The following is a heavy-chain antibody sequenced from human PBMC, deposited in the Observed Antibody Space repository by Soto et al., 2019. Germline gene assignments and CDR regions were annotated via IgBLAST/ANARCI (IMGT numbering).Heavy chain of an antibody. CDR1: GFSFFKAW. CDR2: FKSNFDGGKT. CDR3: TTERTYITTSCPFAFDN. V-gene: IGHV3-15*01. D-gene: IGHD2-2*01. Sequence: GGPLRLSCLGTGFSFFKAWLSWVRQAPGKGPEWVGRFKSNFDGGKTAYVKSGKARSIISRNDSENTMYLQMDSLKTEDTAVYFCTTERTYITTSCPFAFDNWGQGTLVTVSS. J-gene: IGHJ4*02.